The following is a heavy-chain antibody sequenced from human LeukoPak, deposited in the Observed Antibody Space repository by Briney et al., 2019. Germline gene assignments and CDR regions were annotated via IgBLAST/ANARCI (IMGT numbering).Heavy chain of an antibody. CDR1: GFTFSSYA. D-gene: IGHD2-15*01. Sequence: PGRSLRLSCAASGFTFSSYAMHWVRQAPGKGLEWVAVISYDGSNKYYADSVKGRFTISRDNSKNTLYLQMNSLRAEDTAVYYCARDLHGYCSGGSCYPFDYWGQGTLVTVSS. CDR2: ISYDGSNK. CDR3: ARDLHGYCSGGSCYPFDY. J-gene: IGHJ4*02. V-gene: IGHV3-30-3*01.